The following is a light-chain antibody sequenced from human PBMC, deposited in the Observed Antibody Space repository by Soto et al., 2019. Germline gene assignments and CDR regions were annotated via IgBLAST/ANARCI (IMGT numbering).Light chain of an antibody. Sequence: DIQMTQSPSTLSASVGDRVTIACRASQTINDWLAWYQQKPGKAPNLLIYRASNLQSGVPSRFSGSGSGTEFTLTISSLQPDDFATYYCQQYNSYSYTFGQGTKVDIK. J-gene: IGKJ2*01. CDR3: QQYNSYSYT. CDR1: QTINDW. CDR2: RAS. V-gene: IGKV1-5*03.